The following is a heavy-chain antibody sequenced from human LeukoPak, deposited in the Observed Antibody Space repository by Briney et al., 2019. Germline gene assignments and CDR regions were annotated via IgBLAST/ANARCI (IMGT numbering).Heavy chain of an antibody. CDR3: ARAPYCSGGSCYFYYYGMDV. D-gene: IGHD2-15*01. CDR2: IYYSGST. V-gene: IGHV4-30-4*01. J-gene: IGHJ6*02. CDR1: GGSISSGDYY. Sequence: PSQTLSLTCTVSGGSISSGDYYWSWIRQPPGKGLEWIGYIYYSGSTYYNPSLKSRVTISVDTSKNQFSLKLSSVTAADTAVYYCARAPYCSGGSCYFYYYGMDVWGQGTTVTVSS.